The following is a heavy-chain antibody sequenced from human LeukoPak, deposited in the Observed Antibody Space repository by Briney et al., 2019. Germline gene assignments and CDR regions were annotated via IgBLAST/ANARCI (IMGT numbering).Heavy chain of an antibody. CDR3: AKDQSVLITFGGVFVKEDYYYMDV. Sequence: ASVKVSCKASGYTFTNYYMHWVRQAPGQGLEWMGIINPSGGNTNYAQNFQGRVTMTRDTSTSTVYMELSSLRSEDTAVYYCAKDQSVLITFGGVFVKEDYYYMDVWGKGTTVTVSS. CDR2: INPSGGNT. J-gene: IGHJ6*03. D-gene: IGHD3-16*02. V-gene: IGHV1-46*01. CDR1: GYTFTNYY.